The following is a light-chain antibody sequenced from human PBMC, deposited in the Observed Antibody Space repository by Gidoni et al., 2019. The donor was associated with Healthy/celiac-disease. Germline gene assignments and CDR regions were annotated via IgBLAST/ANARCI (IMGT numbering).Light chain of an antibody. CDR2: DVS. V-gene: IGLV2-14*03. CDR1: SSDVGGYNY. Sequence: QSALTQPASVSGSPGQSITISCTGPSSDVGGYNYVSWYQQHTGKAPKLMIYDVSNRPSGVSNRFSGSKSGNTASLTISGLQAEDEADYYCSSYTSSSTLVFGGGTKLTVL. CDR3: SSYTSSSTLV. J-gene: IGLJ2*01.